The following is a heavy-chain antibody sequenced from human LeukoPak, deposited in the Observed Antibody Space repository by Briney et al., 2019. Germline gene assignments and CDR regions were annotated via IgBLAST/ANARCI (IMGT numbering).Heavy chain of an antibody. Sequence: GGSLRLSCAASGFTFSGYDMSWVRQAPGKGLEWVSYTSSSSSTIYYADSVKSRFTISRDNAKNSLYLQMNSLRAEDTAVYYCARTRITPGVPGLQMRHFDYWGQGTLVTVSS. CDR2: TSSSSSTI. CDR3: ARTRITPGVPGLQMRHFDY. CDR1: GFTFSGYD. J-gene: IGHJ4*02. D-gene: IGHD3-16*01. V-gene: IGHV3-48*04.